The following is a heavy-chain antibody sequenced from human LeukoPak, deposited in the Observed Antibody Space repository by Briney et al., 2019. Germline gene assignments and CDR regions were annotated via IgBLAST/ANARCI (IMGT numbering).Heavy chain of an antibody. J-gene: IGHJ6*02. Sequence: KPSETLSLTCTVSGGSISSYYRSWIRQPPGKGLEWIGYIYYSGSTNYNPSLKSRVTISVDTSKNQFSLKLSSVTAADTAVYYCARDMAVAGNYGMDVWGQGTTVTVSS. CDR3: ARDMAVAGNYGMDV. D-gene: IGHD6-19*01. CDR1: GGSISSYY. V-gene: IGHV4-59*01. CDR2: IYYSGST.